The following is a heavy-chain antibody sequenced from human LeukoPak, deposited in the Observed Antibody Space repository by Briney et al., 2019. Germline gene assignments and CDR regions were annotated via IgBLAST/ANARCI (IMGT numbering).Heavy chain of an antibody. CDR2: IGGSGANT. J-gene: IGHJ4*02. V-gene: IGHV3-23*01. Sequence: GGSLRLSCAASGFTFRNYAMHWVRQAPGKGLEWVSGIGGSGANTYYADSVKGRFTISRDNSKNTLYLQVNSLRAEDTALYYCAKVTTGYYYYFDSWGQGTPVTVSS. CDR3: AKVTTGYYYYFDS. D-gene: IGHD3-9*01. CDR1: GFTFRNYA.